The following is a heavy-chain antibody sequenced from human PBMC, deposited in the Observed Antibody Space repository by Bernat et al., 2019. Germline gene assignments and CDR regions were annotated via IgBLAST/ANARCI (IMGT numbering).Heavy chain of an antibody. CDR3: ARAGSETTNYYYYYMDV. Sequence: QVQLVQSGAEVKKPGSSVKVSCKASGGTFSSYAISWVRQAPRQGLEWMGGIIPIFGTANYAQKLQGRVTITADESTSTAYMELSSLRSEDTAVYYCARAGSETTNYYYYYMDVWGKGTTVTVSS. CDR1: GGTFSSYA. D-gene: IGHD1-7*01. J-gene: IGHJ6*03. CDR2: IIPIFGTA. V-gene: IGHV1-69*01.